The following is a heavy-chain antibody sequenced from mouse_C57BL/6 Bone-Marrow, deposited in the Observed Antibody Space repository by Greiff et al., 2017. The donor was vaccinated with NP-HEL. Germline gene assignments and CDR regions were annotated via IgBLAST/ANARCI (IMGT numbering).Heavy chain of an antibody. Sequence: VQLQQSGPELVKPGASVKISCQASGSAFRSSWLNWVKQRPGKGLEWIGRIYPGDGDTNYNGKFKGKATLTADKSSSTAYMQLSSLTSEDSAVYYCARSPLLRPPYFDYWGQGTTLTVSS. V-gene: IGHV1-82*01. CDR3: ARSPLLRPPYFDY. CDR1: GSAFRSSW. J-gene: IGHJ2*01. CDR2: IYPGDGDT. D-gene: IGHD1-1*01.